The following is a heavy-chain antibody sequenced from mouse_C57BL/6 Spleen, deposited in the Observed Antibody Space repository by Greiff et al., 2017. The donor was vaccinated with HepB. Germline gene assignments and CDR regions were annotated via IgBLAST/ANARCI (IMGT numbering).Heavy chain of an antibody. CDR2: IHPNSGST. D-gene: IGHD1-1*01. CDR3: ARGALLLRRTGYIDV. J-gene: IGHJ1*03. V-gene: IGHV1-64*01. Sequence: QVQLQQPGAELVKPGASVKLSCKASGYTFTSYWMHWVKQRPGQGLEWIGMIHPNSGSTNYNEKFKSKATLTVDKSSSTAYMQLSSLTSEDSAVYYCARGALLLRRTGYIDVWGKGTPVTVSS. CDR1: GYTFTSYW.